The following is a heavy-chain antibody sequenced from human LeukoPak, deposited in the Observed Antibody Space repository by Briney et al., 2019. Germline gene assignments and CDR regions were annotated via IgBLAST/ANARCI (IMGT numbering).Heavy chain of an antibody. D-gene: IGHD3-22*01. Sequence: GGSLRLSCAASGFTFSSYWMSWVRQAPGRGLEWVANIKQDGSEKHYVDSVKGRFTIPRDNAKKSLYLQMNSLRDEDTAVYYCARDYYDTSGYYTPAFDYWGQGTLVTVSS. CDR2: IKQDGSEK. CDR3: ARDYYDTSGYYTPAFDY. V-gene: IGHV3-7*01. J-gene: IGHJ4*02. CDR1: GFTFSSYW.